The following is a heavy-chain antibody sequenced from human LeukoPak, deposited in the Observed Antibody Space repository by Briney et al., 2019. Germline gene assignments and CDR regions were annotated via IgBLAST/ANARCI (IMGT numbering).Heavy chain of an antibody. CDR2: ITGNGRNT. D-gene: IGHD4-23*01. CDR3: AKSGTVGSTRFDWYFDL. CDR1: GFTFSSYA. V-gene: IGHV3-23*01. Sequence: GSLRLSCAASGFTFSSYAMSWVRQAPGKGLEWVSGITGNGRNTYYADSVKGRFTISRDNSKNTLYLQLNSLRAEDTAAYFCAKSGTVGSTRFDWYFDLWGRGTQVTVSS. J-gene: IGHJ2*01.